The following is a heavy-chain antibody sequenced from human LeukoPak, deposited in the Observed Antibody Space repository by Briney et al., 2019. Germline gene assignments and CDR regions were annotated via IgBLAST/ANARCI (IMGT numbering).Heavy chain of an antibody. CDR1: GFTFDDYS. J-gene: IGHJ4*02. CDR3: ARDYSNYIDY. D-gene: IGHD4-11*01. V-gene: IGHV3-48*04. Sequence: GGSLRLSCAASGFTFDDYSMHWVRQAPGKGLEWVSYISSSGSTIYYADSVKGRFTISRDNAKNSLYLQMNSLRAEDTAVYYCARDYSNYIDYWGQGTLVTVSS. CDR2: ISSSGSTI.